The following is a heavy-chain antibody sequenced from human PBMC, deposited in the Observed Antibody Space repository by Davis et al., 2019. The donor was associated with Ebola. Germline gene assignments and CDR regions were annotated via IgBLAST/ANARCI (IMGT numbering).Heavy chain of an antibody. V-gene: IGHV3-64*01. CDR2: ISSNGGST. D-gene: IGHD2-21*01. CDR1: GFTFSSYA. CDR3: ARGVLWP. Sequence: GESLKISCAASGFTFSSYAMHWVRQAPGKGLEYVSAISSNGGSTYYANSVKGRFTISRDNSKNTLYLQMNSLRAEDTAVYYCARGVLWPWGQGTLVTVSS. J-gene: IGHJ5*02.